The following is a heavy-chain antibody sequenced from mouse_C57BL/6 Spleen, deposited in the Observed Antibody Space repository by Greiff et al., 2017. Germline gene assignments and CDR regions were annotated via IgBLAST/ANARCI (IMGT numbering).Heavy chain of an antibody. CDR1: GYSITSGYY. D-gene: IGHD1-1*01. CDR2: ISYDGSN. V-gene: IGHV3-6*01. CDR3: AREGITTVVGFDV. J-gene: IGHJ1*03. Sequence: VQLQQSGPGLVKPSQSLSLTCSVTGYSITSGYYWNWIRQFPGNKLEWMGYISYDGSNNYNPSLKNRISITRDTSKNQFFLKLNSVTTEDTATYYCAREGITTVVGFDVWGTGTTVTVSS.